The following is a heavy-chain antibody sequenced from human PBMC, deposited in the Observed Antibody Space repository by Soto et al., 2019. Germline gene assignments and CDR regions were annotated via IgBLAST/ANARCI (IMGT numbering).Heavy chain of an antibody. CDR3: ARVIGKRWFGELSITYGAFDI. D-gene: IGHD3-10*01. CDR2: ISSSSSYI. Sequence: GGSLRLSCAASGFTFSSYSMNWVRQAPGRGLEWVSSISSSSSYIYYADSVKGRFTISRDNAKNSLYLQMNSLGAEDTAVYYCARVIGKRWFGELSITYGAFDIWGQGTMVTVSS. J-gene: IGHJ3*02. CDR1: GFTFSSYS. V-gene: IGHV3-21*01.